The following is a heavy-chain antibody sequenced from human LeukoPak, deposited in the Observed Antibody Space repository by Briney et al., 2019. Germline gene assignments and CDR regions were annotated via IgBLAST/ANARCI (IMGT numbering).Heavy chain of an antibody. CDR1: GGSISSYY. V-gene: IGHV4-59*12. Sequence: PSETLSLTCTVSGGSISSYYWSWIRQPPGKGLEWIGYIYYSGSTNYNPSLKSRVTISVDTSKNQFSLKLSSVTAADTAVYYCARDRTDGSGSYQDYWGQGTLVTVSS. J-gene: IGHJ4*02. CDR3: ARDRTDGSGSYQDY. D-gene: IGHD3-10*01. CDR2: IYYSGST.